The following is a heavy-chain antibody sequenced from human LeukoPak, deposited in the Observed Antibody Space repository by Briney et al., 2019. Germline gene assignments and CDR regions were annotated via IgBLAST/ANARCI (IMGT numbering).Heavy chain of an antibody. CDR2: IKQDGSDK. J-gene: IGHJ6*03. Sequence: GGSLRLSCAASGFTFGDYWMNWVRQAPGKGLEWVANIKQDGSDKAYADSVKGRFTISRDNAKNSLYLQMNSLRAEDTAVYYCAKMRDRSDVYNFYFYYYMDVWGKGTTVTVSS. V-gene: IGHV3-7*01. CDR3: AKMRDRSDVYNFYFYYYMDV. D-gene: IGHD5-24*01. CDR1: GFTFGDYW.